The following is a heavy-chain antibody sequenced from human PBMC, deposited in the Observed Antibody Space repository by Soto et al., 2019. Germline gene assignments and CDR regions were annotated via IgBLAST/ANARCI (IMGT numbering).Heavy chain of an antibody. Sequence: PGGSLRLSCAASGLTFNNYWMSWVRQAPGKGLEWVANINRDGSAQSYVDSVKGRFTISRDNAKNSLYLQMNSLRVEDTAIYNCVINQYWGQDTVVTSPQ. CDR2: INRDGSAQ. J-gene: IGHJ1*01. V-gene: IGHV3-7*01. D-gene: IGHD3-10*01. CDR1: GLTFNNYW. CDR3: VINQY.